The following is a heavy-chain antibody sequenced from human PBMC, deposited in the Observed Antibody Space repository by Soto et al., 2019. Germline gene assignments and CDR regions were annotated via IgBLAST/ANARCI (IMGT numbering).Heavy chain of an antibody. CDR1: GFSASATY. CDR2: IYSGGSA. V-gene: IGHV3-53*01. Sequence: EVQLVESGGDLILPGGSLRLSCAASGFSASATYMSWVRQAPGKGLEWVSVIYSGGSASYADSVKGRFTISRDNSKNTVYLRMNNMRADDTGVYYWARGEEWGWRHYFDLWGQGTPVTVSS. D-gene: IGHD3-3*01. CDR3: ARGEEWGWRHYFDL. J-gene: IGHJ4*02.